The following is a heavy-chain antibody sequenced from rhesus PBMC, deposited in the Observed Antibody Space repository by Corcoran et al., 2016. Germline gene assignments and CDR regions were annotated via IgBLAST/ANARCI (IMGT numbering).Heavy chain of an antibody. D-gene: IGHD2-39*02. Sequence: QVQLQESGPGLVKPSETLSLTCTVSGGPISGYYNWNWIRQSPGKGLEWIGAVYSITAGTNYNPSLERRVTFSKDAYENHVSLGLTSVTAADTAVYYCARQGYTDHLGGLDSWGQGVVVTVSS. J-gene: IGHJ6*01. CDR2: VYSITAGT. CDR3: ARQGYTDHLGGLDS. CDR1: GGPISGYYN. V-gene: IGHV4-143*01.